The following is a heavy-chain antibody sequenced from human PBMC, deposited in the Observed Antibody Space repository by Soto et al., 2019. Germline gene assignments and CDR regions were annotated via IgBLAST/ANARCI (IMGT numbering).Heavy chain of an antibody. Sequence: ASVKVSCKASGYTFTSYGISWVRQAPGQGLEWMGWISAYNGNTNYAQKLQGRVTMTTDTSTSTAYMELRSLRSDDTAVYYCARDRAGESGSYYYYYGMDVWGQGTTVTVSS. CDR3: ARDRAGESGSYYYYYGMDV. D-gene: IGHD1-26*01. CDR1: GYTFTSYG. J-gene: IGHJ6*02. V-gene: IGHV1-18*01. CDR2: ISAYNGNT.